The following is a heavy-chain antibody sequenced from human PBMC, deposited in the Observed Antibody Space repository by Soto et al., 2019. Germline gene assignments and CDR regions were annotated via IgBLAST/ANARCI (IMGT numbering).Heavy chain of an antibody. D-gene: IGHD3-3*01. CDR3: ERDAVRNYYFWRSYCGPRFFCGMDV. V-gene: IGHV4-4*07. CDR2: IYTSGTT. CDR1: GTSISCYY. J-gene: IGHJ6*02. Sequence: EALALTSTVSGTSISCYYWSWIRQPAGKGLEWIGRIYTSGTTNYNPSLKSRVTMSVDTSKNQFYLKLSSVTAADTAVYYCERDAVRNYYFWRSYCGPRFFCGMDVWGQGTTVTVSS.